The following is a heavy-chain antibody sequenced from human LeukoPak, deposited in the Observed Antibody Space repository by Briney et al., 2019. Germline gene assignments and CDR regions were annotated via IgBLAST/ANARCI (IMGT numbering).Heavy chain of an antibody. V-gene: IGHV4-34*01. CDR1: GGSFSGYY. D-gene: IGHD2/OR15-2a*01. J-gene: IGHJ3*01. CDR2: INHSGST. Sequence: SETLSLTCAVYGGSFSGYYWNWIRQPPGKGLEWIGEINHSGSTSDNPSFKSRVTISVDTSKSQFSLKLSSVTAADTAVYYCARVYLANDAFDVWGQGTMVTVSS. CDR3: ARVYLANDAFDV.